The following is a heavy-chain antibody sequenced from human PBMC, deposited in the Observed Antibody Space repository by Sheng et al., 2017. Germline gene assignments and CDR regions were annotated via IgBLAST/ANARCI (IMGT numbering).Heavy chain of an antibody. CDR3: AREVKGYCSGGSCYRITNWFDP. CDR2: IYHSGST. Sequence: QVQLQESGPGLVKPSETLSLTCAVSGYSISSGYYWGWIRQPPGKGLEWIGSIYHSGSTYYNPSLKSRVTISVDTSKNQFSLKLSSVTAADTAVYYCAREVKGYCSGGSCYRITNWFDPGAREPWSPSPQ. J-gene: IGHJ5*02. D-gene: IGHD2-15*01. V-gene: IGHV4-38-2*02. CDR1: GYSISSGYY.